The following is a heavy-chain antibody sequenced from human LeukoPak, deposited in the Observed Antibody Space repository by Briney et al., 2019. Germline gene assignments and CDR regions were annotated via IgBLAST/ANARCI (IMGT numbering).Heavy chain of an antibody. CDR1: AGTISTYY. V-gene: IGHV4-59*01. J-gene: IGHJ3*02. CDR2: IYYNGNK. D-gene: IGHD3-10*01. Sequence: SETLSLTCSVSAGTISTYYWSWVRQPPGKGLEWVGDIYYNGNKKYNPSLTSRVTISIDMSKNQFSLKLSSVTAADTAVYYCASLGDFDIWGQGTMVTVSS. CDR3: ASLGDFDI.